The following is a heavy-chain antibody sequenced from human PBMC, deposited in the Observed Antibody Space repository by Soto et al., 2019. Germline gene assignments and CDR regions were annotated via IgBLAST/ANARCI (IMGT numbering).Heavy chain of an antibody. J-gene: IGHJ4*02. V-gene: IGHV4-31*03. CDR3: AREGRSAAPQAGFDL. CDR2: IFYSGNT. CDR1: GNSISTGAYY. Sequence: SETLSLTCTVSGNSISTGAYYWSWLRQHPVKGLEWIGHIFYSGNTHYSPSLESRVTISVDTSKNQFSIKLTSVTVADTAVYYCAREGRSAAPQAGFDLWGQGTLVTVSS. D-gene: IGHD3-10*01.